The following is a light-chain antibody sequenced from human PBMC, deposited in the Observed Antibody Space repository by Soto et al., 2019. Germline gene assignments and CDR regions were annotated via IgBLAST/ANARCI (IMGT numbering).Light chain of an antibody. J-gene: IGKJ3*01. V-gene: IGKV3-20*01. CDR2: AAS. CDR3: QQYGGSPFT. CDR1: KRVSFNS. Sequence: IVLTQSPGTLSFSPGERATLSCRASKRVSFNSLAWYPLSVGQAPRLLIDAASTRSTGVPDRFSGTGSGTDFALTISRLETDDSAVYYCQQYGGSPFTFGPGTKVDIK.